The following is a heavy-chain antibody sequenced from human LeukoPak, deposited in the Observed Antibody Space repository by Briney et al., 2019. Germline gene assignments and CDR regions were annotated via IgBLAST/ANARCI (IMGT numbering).Heavy chain of an antibody. Sequence: GSLRLSCAASGFTFSSYAMNWARQAPGKGLEWVSTLTSGGSTYYADSVKGRFTISRDNSKNTLYLQMSSLRAEDTAVYYCARVEGPWGQGTLVTVSS. CDR2: LTSGGST. V-gene: IGHV3-23*01. J-gene: IGHJ4*02. CDR1: GFTFSSYA. CDR3: ARVEGP.